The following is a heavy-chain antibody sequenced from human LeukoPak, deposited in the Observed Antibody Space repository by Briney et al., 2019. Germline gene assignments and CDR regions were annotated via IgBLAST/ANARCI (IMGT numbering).Heavy chain of an antibody. V-gene: IGHV4-59*01. CDR2: IHYTGST. CDR1: GGSINSYY. Sequence: KPSETLSLTCTVSGGSINSYYWSWIRQPPGKGLECIGYIHYTGSTNYNPSLKSRVTISVDTSKNQFSLKLSSVTAADTAIHYCARGGYYGSGNDFRFDPWGQGTLVTVSS. J-gene: IGHJ5*02. CDR3: ARGGYYGSGNDFRFDP. D-gene: IGHD3-10*01.